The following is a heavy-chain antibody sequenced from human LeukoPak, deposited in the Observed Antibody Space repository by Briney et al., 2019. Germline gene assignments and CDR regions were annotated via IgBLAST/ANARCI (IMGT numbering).Heavy chain of an antibody. CDR1: GFTFRDYW. D-gene: IGHD2-15*01. V-gene: IGHV3-7*01. CDR2: IEPDGSEK. Sequence: GGSLRLSCAASGFTFRDYWMTWVRQAAGKGLGWVASIEPDGSEKYYADSVKGRFTLSRDNVENSLYLQMNTLRVDDTAVYYCAQGHSHMDVRGHGTTVTVSS. CDR3: AQGHSHMDV. J-gene: IGHJ6*02.